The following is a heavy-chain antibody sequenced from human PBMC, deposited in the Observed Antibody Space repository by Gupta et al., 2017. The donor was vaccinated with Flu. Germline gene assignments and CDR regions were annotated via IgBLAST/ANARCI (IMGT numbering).Heavy chain of an antibody. J-gene: IGHJ4*02. CDR1: GNTFTDYY. CDR2: VDPEDCET. Sequence: EVQLVQSGAEVKKAGATVKHSCKVSGNTFTDYYMQWGKQAPGKGLELMGLVDPEDCETIYAEKFQGRVTITADTSTDTAYMELSSLRSEDTAVYYCATGLPLPFGELFFDYWGQGTLVTVSS. V-gene: IGHV1-69-2*01. CDR3: ATGLPLPFGELFFDY. D-gene: IGHD3-10*01.